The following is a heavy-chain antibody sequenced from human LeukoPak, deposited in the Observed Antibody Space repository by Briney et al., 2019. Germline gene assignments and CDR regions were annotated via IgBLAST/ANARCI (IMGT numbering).Heavy chain of an antibody. V-gene: IGHV3-74*01. CDR3: AKPYSVHTFSYYFDF. Sequence: GGSLRLSCAASGMTFSNHWMHWVRQAPGKGLVWVSLIKTDGRTTIYADSVKGRFTISRDNSKNTLFLQMNSLRAEDTAVYYCAKPYSVHTFSYYFDFWGQGALVTVSS. J-gene: IGHJ4*02. CDR1: GMTFSNHW. CDR2: IKTDGRTT. D-gene: IGHD5/OR15-5a*01.